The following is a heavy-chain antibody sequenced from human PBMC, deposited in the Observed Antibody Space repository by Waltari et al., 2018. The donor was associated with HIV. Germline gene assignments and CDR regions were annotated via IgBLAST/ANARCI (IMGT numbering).Heavy chain of an antibody. CDR1: GDSITNYY. CDR2: IFHSGTA. CDR3: AKYGRLAATGFDS. V-gene: IGHV4-59*01. J-gene: IGHJ4*02. Sequence: QLQLQESGPGLVKPSETLSLICTVSGDSITNYYWSWIRQPPGKGLEWIGYIFHSGTANYSPALKDRVTISVDTSKNQFSLNLSSVTAADTAVYYCAKYGRLAATGFDSWGQGTLVTVSS. D-gene: IGHD6-25*01.